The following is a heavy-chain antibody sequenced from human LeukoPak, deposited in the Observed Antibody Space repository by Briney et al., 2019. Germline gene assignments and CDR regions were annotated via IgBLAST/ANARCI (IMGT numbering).Heavy chain of an antibody. CDR2: ISSSSSYI. Sequence: GGSLRLSCAASGFTFSTYYMSWVRQAPGKGLEWVSSISSSSSYIYYADSVKGRFTISRDNAKNSLYLQMNSLRSEDTAVYYCAKADEYYYYYYYLDVWGKGTTVTVSS. D-gene: IGHD5-24*01. CDR3: AKADEYYYYYYYLDV. J-gene: IGHJ6*03. V-gene: IGHV3-21*01. CDR1: GFTFSTYY.